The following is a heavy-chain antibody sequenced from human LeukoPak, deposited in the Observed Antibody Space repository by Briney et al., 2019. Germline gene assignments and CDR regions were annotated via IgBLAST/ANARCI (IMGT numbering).Heavy chain of an antibody. CDR3: ARDRVGSGWPRPWYFEF. V-gene: IGHV1-2*02. D-gene: IGHD6-19*01. Sequence: ASVKVSCKPSGYTITGYYLHWVRQAPGQGLEWMGWINPNTGATIYPEKFQGKVTMTRDTSIDTAYMEMRSLRSDDTAVYYCARDRVGSGWPRPWYFEFWGQGTLITVSS. CDR1: GYTITGYY. J-gene: IGHJ4*02. CDR2: INPNTGAT.